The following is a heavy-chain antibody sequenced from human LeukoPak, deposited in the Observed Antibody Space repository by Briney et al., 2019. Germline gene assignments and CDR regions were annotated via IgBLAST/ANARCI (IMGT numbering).Heavy chain of an antibody. J-gene: IGHJ3*02. D-gene: IGHD3-22*01. CDR1: GFTFGDHA. Sequence: PGGSLRLSCAASGFTFGDHAMHWVRQVPGKGLEWISGISWNRGSIDYADSVKGRFTISRDNAKNSLYLQMNSLRPEDTALYFCAKDMGYYDSRGSEDYPHDGAFDIWGQGTIVTVSP. CDR3: AKDMGYYDSRGSEDYPHDGAFDI. V-gene: IGHV3-9*01. CDR2: ISWNRGSI.